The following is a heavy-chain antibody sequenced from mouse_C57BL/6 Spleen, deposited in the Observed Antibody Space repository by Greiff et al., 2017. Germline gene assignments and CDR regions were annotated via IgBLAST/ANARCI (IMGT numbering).Heavy chain of an antibody. CDR2: INPYNGDT. D-gene: IGHD2-2*01. CDR1: GYSFTGYF. V-gene: IGHV1-20*01. J-gene: IGHJ4*01. Sequence: VQLKESGPELVKPGDSVKISCKASGYSFTGYFMNWVMQSHGKSLEWIGRINPYNGDTFYNQKFKGKATLTVDKSSSTAHMELRSLTSEDSAVYYCARIYGYDYYYAMDYWGQGTSVTVSS. CDR3: ARIYGYDYYYAMDY.